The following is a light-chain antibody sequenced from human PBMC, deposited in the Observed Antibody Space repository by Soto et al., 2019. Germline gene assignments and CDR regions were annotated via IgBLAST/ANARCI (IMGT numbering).Light chain of an antibody. Sequence: EIVLTQSPATLSLSPGERATLSCRASQSVNSYLAWYQQKPGQAPRLLIYDASNRATGIPARFSGSGSGTDFTLTIRRLEPEDFAVYYCQQRSTWVTFGGGTKVEIK. J-gene: IGKJ4*01. CDR2: DAS. CDR3: QQRSTWVT. V-gene: IGKV3-11*01. CDR1: QSVNSY.